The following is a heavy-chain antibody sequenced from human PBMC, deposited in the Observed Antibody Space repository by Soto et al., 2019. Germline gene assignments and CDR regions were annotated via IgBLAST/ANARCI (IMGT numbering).Heavy chain of an antibody. CDR2: ISARGDST. Sequence: LRLSCTASGFTFINFAMNWVRQAPGKGLEWVSTISARGDSTYYADSVKGRFTISRDNSRNTLYLQMSSLRAEDSATYYCAFRNWAEWLVPAGSFDYWGQGTVVTVSS. CDR3: AFRNWAEWLVPAGSFDY. V-gene: IGHV3-23*01. J-gene: IGHJ4*02. D-gene: IGHD6-19*01. CDR1: GFTFINFA.